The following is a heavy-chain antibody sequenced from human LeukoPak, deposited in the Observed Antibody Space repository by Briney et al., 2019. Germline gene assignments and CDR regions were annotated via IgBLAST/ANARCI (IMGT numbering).Heavy chain of an antibody. Sequence: GASVKVSCKASGYTFTTYAINWARQAPGHRLEWMGWINAGSGNTKYSEEFQGRVTFTRDTSATTAYMELSSLRSEDMAVYYCARDRGWGSDAFDIWGQGTMVTVSS. CDR1: GYTFTTYA. J-gene: IGHJ3*02. V-gene: IGHV1-3*03. D-gene: IGHD6-19*01. CDR2: INAGSGNT. CDR3: ARDRGWGSDAFDI.